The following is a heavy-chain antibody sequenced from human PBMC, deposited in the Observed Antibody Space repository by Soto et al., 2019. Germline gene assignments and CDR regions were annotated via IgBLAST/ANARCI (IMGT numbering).Heavy chain of an antibody. CDR2: MSDAGIT. D-gene: IGHD4-17*01. CDR1: GFSVSAKY. Sequence: GGSLRLSCAVSGFSVSAKYMIWGRQAPGKDLEWLSAMSDAGITSYADSVKGRFIISSDKNKNTVSLQMDSLKFDDTAVHYCAASVTTGGGFDSWGQGTMVTVSS. V-gene: IGHV3-53*01. J-gene: IGHJ3*02. CDR3: AASVTTGGGFDS.